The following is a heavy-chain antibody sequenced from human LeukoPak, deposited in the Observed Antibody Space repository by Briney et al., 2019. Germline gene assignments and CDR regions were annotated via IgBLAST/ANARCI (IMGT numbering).Heavy chain of an antibody. J-gene: IGHJ5*02. D-gene: IGHD5-18*01. CDR1: GSTFSSYA. CDR2: IIPILGIA. Sequence: ASVKVSCKASGSTFSSYAISWVRQAPGQGLEWMGRIIPILGIANYAQKFQGRVTITADKSTSTAYMELSSLRSEDTAVYYCARDILDTAMVDPWGQGTLVTVSS. V-gene: IGHV1-69*04. CDR3: ARDILDTAMVDP.